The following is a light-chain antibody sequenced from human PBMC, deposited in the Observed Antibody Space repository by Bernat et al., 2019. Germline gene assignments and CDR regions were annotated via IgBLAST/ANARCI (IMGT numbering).Light chain of an antibody. CDR1: ALPKQY. Sequence: SYELTQPPSVSVSPGQTARITCSGDALPKQYAYWYQQKPGQAPVLVIYKDSERPSGLPERFSGSSSGTTVTLTISGVQAEDEADYYCQSADSSGVVFGGGTKLTVL. CDR2: KDS. V-gene: IGLV3-25*02. J-gene: IGLJ2*01. CDR3: QSADSSGVV.